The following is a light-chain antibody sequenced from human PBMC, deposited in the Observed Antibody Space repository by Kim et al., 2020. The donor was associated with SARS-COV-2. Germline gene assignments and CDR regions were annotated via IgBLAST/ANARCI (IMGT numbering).Light chain of an antibody. Sequence: SSELTQDPAVSVALGQTVRITCQGDSLRSYYASWYQQKPGQAPVLVIYGKNNRPSGIPDRFSGYSSGNTASLTITGAQAEAEADYYCNSRDSSGNHVVFG. CDR1: SLRSYY. CDR2: GKN. V-gene: IGLV3-19*01. CDR3: NSRDSSGNHVV. J-gene: IGLJ2*01.